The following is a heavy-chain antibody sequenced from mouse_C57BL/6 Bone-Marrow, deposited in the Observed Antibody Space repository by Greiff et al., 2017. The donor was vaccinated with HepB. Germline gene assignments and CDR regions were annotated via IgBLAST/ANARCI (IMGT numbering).Heavy chain of an antibody. CDR1: GFTFSNYW. CDR2: IRLKSDNYAT. J-gene: IGHJ3*01. CDR3: TANYGSSYGFAY. V-gene: IGHV6-3*01. Sequence: EVKVEESGGGLVQPGGSMKLSCVASGFTFSNYWMNWVRQSPEKGLEWVAQIRLKSDNYATHYAESVKGRFTISRDDSKSSVYLQMNNLRAEDTGIYYCTANYGSSYGFAYWGQGTLVTVSA. D-gene: IGHD1-1*01.